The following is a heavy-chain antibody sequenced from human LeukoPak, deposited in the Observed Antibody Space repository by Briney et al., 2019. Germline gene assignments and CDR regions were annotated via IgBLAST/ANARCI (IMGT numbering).Heavy chain of an antibody. Sequence: GGSLRLSCAASGFTFSSYSTNWVRQAPGKGLEWVSSISSSSSYIYYADSVKGRFTISRDNAKNSLYLQMNSLRAEDTAVYYCARVRSSCSGGSCFDYWGQGTLVTVSS. V-gene: IGHV3-21*01. D-gene: IGHD2-15*01. CDR1: GFTFSSYS. J-gene: IGHJ4*02. CDR2: ISSSSSYI. CDR3: ARVRSSCSGGSCFDY.